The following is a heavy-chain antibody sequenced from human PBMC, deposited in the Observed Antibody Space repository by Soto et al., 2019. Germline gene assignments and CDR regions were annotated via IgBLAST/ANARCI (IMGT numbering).Heavy chain of an antibody. D-gene: IGHD6-19*01. V-gene: IGHV3-30*18. CDR3: AKDRAVAGRSGAFDI. J-gene: IGHJ3*02. CDR1: GFTLSSYG. CDR2: ISLDGSKE. Sequence: GGSLRLSCAASGFTLSSYGMHWVRQSPGKGLEWVALISLDGSKEYYADSVKGRFPISRDNSKNTLYLQMNSLRGEDTAVYYCAKDRAVAGRSGAFDIWGQGTMVTVSS.